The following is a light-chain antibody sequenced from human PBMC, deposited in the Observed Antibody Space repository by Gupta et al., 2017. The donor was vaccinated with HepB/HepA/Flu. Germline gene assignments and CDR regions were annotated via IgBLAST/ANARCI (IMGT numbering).Light chain of an antibody. CDR1: SSNIGNNY. J-gene: IGLJ1*01. V-gene: IGLV1-51*01. CDR2: DNH. Sequence: QSVMPPPPSLSTAPRQKATISCSGSSSNIGNNYVSWYQQLPGTAPKLLIYDNHKRPPGIPDRFSGSKSGTSATLDITGLQTEDDADYYCGAWDGSRSGGVFGTGTTVTVL. CDR3: GAWDGSRSGGV.